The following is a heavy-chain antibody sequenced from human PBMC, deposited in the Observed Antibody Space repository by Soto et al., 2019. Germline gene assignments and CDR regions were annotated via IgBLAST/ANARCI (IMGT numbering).Heavy chain of an antibody. CDR1: GGTFSSYT. CDR2: IIPILGIA. V-gene: IGHV1-69*04. CDR3: ARDRGIVVVPAAMGGMDV. Sequence: SVKVSCKASGGTFSSYTISWVRQAPGQGLEWMGRIIPILGIANYAQKFQGRVTITADKATSTACMELSSLRSEDTAVYYCARDRGIVVVPAAMGGMDVWGQGTTVVVSS. D-gene: IGHD2-2*01. J-gene: IGHJ6*02.